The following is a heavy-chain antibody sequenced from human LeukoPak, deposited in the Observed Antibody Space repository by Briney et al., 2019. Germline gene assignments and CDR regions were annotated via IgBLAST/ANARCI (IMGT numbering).Heavy chain of an antibody. Sequence: PGGSLRLSCAASGFTFSSYSMNWVRQAPGKGLEWVSSISSSSSYIYYADSVKGRFTISRDNAKNSLYLQMNSLRAEDTAVYYCARSGDCGGGDCYGGRDYFDYWGQGTLVTVSS. CDR1: GFTFSSYS. V-gene: IGHV3-21*01. D-gene: IGHD2-21*02. J-gene: IGHJ4*02. CDR2: ISSSSSYI. CDR3: ARSGDCGGGDCYGGRDYFDY.